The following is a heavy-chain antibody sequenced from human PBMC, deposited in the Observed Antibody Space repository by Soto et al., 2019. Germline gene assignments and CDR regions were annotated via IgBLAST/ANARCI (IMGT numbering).Heavy chain of an antibody. CDR3: ARAVAGYYDFWSGYYGATSFDY. CDR2: PYHSGST. CDR1: GGSISSGGYS. Sequence: PSESLSLTCAVSGGSISSGGYSWSWIRQPPGKGLEWIGYPYHSGSTYYNPSLKSRVTISVDRSKNQFSLKLSSVTAADTAVYYCARAVAGYYDFWSGYYGATSFDYWGQGTLVTVSS. V-gene: IGHV4-30-2*01. D-gene: IGHD3-3*01. J-gene: IGHJ4*02.